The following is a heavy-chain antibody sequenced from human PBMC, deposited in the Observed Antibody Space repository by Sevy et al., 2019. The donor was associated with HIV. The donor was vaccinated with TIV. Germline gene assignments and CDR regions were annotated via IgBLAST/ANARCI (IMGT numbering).Heavy chain of an antibody. CDR3: AGHPVSYYYGSGSYRADAFDI. CDR1: GGSISSSSYY. CDR2: IYYSGST. D-gene: IGHD3-10*01. Sequence: SETLSLTCTVSGGSISSSSYYWGWIRQPPGKGLEWIGSIYYSGSTYYNPSLKSRVTISVDTSKNQFSLKLSSVTAADTAVYYCAGHPVSYYYGSGSYRADAFDIWGQGTMVTVSS. V-gene: IGHV4-39*01. J-gene: IGHJ3*02.